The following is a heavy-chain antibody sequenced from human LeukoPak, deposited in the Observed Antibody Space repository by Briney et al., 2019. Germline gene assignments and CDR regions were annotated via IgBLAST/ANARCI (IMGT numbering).Heavy chain of an antibody. J-gene: IGHJ6*03. CDR3: ARGWVRGYSGYPYYYYMDV. V-gene: IGHV4-59*01. D-gene: IGHD5-12*01. CDR2: IYYSGST. CDR1: GGSISSYY. Sequence: SETLSLTCTVSGGSISSYYWSWIRQPPGTGLEWIGYIYYSGSTNYNPSLKSRVTISVDTSKNQFSLKLSSVTAADTAVYYCARGWVRGYSGYPYYYYMDVWGKGTTVTVSS.